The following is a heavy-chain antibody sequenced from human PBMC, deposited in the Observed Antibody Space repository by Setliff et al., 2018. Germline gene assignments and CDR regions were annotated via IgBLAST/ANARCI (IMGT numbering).Heavy chain of an antibody. D-gene: IGHD5-12*01. J-gene: IGHJ4*01. CDR2: IYYSGST. CDR3: ARGRVEMATITPFDY. V-gene: IGHV4-39*07. CDR1: GGSISSSSYY. Sequence: SETLSLTCTVSGGSISSSSYYWGWIRQPPGKGLEWIGSIYYSGSTYYNPSLKSRVTISVDTSKNQFSLKLSSVTAADTAVYYCARGRVEMATITPFDYWGHGTLVTVSS.